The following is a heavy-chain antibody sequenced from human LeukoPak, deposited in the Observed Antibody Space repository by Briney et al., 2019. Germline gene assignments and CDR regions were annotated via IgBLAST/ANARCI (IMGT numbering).Heavy chain of an antibody. CDR3: ASTPRGDCSGGSCYFDY. CDR2: ISSSSSTI. V-gene: IGHV3-48*04. D-gene: IGHD2-15*01. Sequence: PGGSLRLSCAASGFTFSSYSMNWVRQAPGKGLEWVSYISSSSSTIYYADSVKGRFTISRDNAKNSLYLQMNSLRAEDTAVYYCASTPRGDCSGGSCYFDYWGQGTLVTVSS. CDR1: GFTFSSYS. J-gene: IGHJ4*02.